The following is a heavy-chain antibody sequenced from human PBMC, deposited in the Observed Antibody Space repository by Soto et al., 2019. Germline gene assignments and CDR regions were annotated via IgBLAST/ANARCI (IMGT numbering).Heavy chain of an antibody. CDR2: INHRGST. CDR3: ARGKWLDNY. Sequence: QVQLQQWGAGLLKPSETLSLTCAVYGGSFSDYYWSWIRQPPGKGLEWIGEINHRGSTNYSPSLKSRVTRSVDTSKEQFSLNLSSVTAADTAVYYCARGKWLDNYWGQGTLVTVSS. V-gene: IGHV4-34*01. CDR1: GGSFSDYY. J-gene: IGHJ4*02. D-gene: IGHD6-19*01.